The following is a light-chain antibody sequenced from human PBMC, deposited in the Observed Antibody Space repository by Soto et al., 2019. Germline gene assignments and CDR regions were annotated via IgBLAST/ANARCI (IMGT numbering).Light chain of an antibody. CDR1: SSDVGSYNL. CDR2: EGS. V-gene: IGLV2-23*01. CDR3: CSYAGSRPYV. Sequence: QSALTQPASVSGSPGQSITISCTGTSSDVGSYNLVSWYQQHPGKAPKLMIYEGSKRPSGVSNRFSGSKSGNTASLTISGLQAEDKADYYCCSYAGSRPYVFGTGTKLTVL. J-gene: IGLJ1*01.